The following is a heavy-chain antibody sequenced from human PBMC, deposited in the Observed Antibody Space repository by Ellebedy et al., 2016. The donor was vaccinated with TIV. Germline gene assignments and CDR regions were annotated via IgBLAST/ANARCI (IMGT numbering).Heavy chain of an antibody. CDR1: GFTFSSYG. V-gene: IGHV3-30*18. CDR2: ISYDGSNK. Sequence: GGSLRLSCAASGFTFSSYGMHWVRQAPGKGLEWVAVISYDGSNKYYADSVKGRFTISRDNSKNTLYLQMNSLRAEDTAVYYCAKGGYCSGGSCYGFAAFDYWGQGTRVTVSS. J-gene: IGHJ4*02. CDR3: AKGGYCSGGSCYGFAAFDY. D-gene: IGHD2-15*01.